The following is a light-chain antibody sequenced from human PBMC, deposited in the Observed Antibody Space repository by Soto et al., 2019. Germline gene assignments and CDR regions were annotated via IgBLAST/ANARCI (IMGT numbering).Light chain of an antibody. Sequence: EIVFTQSPGTLSXXXGXRXXXXCRASQSVSSSYLAWYQQKPGQAPRLLIYGASSRATGIPDRFSGSGSGTDFTLTISRLEPEDFAVYYCQQYGSSPRFGQGTRLEIK. CDR1: QSVSSSY. CDR3: QQYGSSPR. J-gene: IGKJ5*01. V-gene: IGKV3-20*01. CDR2: GAS.